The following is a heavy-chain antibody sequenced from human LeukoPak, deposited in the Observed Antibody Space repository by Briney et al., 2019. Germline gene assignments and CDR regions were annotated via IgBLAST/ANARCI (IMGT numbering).Heavy chain of an antibody. J-gene: IGHJ4*02. CDR2: MYHSGST. D-gene: IGHD6-19*01. CDR1: GYSISSGYY. CDR3: ARSIYSTGWYDY. Sequence: SEALSLTCNVSGYSISSGYYWGWIRQTPGKGLEWIGSMYHSGSTYYNPSLKSRVTISVDTSKNQFSLKLSSVTAADTGVYYCARSIYSTGWYDYWGQGTLVTVSS. V-gene: IGHV4-38-2*02.